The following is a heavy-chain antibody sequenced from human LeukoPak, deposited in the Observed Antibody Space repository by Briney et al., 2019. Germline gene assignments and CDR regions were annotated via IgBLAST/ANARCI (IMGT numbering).Heavy chain of an antibody. CDR3: ARFSGYFNFDY. V-gene: IGHV4-59*08. D-gene: IGHD3-22*01. J-gene: IGHJ4*02. CDR2: IYYGGSTNYNPSLKSP. Sequence: PSETLSLTCTVSGGSISSYYWSWIRQPPGKGLEWIGYIYYGGSTNYNPSLKSPNYNPSLKSRVTISVDTSKNQFSLKLSSVTAADTAVYYCARFSGYFNFDYWGQGTLVTVSS. CDR1: GGSISSYY.